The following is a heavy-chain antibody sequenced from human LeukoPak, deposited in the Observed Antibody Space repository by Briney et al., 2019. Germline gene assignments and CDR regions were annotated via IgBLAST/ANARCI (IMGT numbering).Heavy chain of an antibody. V-gene: IGHV4-30-4*07. J-gene: IGHJ6*03. CDR2: IYYSGST. CDR3: AREGYSYGYGPERYYYYYMDV. CDR1: GGSISSGGYS. Sequence: SQTLSLTCAVSGGSISSGGYSWSWIRQPPGKGLEWIGYIYYSGSTYYNPSLKSRVTISVDTSKNQFSLKLSSVTAADTAVYYCAREGYSYGYGPERYYYYYMDVWGKGTTVTISS. D-gene: IGHD5-18*01.